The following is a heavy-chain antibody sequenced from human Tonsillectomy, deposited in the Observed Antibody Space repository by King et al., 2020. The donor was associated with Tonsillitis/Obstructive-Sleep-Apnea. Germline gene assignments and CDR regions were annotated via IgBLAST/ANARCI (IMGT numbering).Heavy chain of an antibody. Sequence: QLVQSGAEVKKPGASVKVSCKASGYTFTSYGISWVRQAPGQGLEGMGWISAYNGNTNYAQKLQGRVTMTPDTSTSTAYMELRSRRSDDTAEYYCARGLDVEGQLVEYYFDYWGQGTLVTVSS. CDR1: GYTFTSYG. J-gene: IGHJ4*02. CDR3: ARGLDVEGQLVEYYFDY. D-gene: IGHD6-6*01. CDR2: ISAYNGNT. V-gene: IGHV1-18*01.